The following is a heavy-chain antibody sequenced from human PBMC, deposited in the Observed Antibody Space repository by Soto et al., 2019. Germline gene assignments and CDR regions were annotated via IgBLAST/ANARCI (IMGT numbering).Heavy chain of an antibody. V-gene: IGHV4-4*02. CDR2: IYRSGSA. D-gene: IGHD6-13*01. J-gene: IGHJ4*02. CDR1: GGSIDSSKW. CDR3: ASKDITVPGAE. Sequence: QVQLQESGPGLVQPSGTLSLTCAVSGGSIDSSKWWSWVRQSPGKGLEWIAEIYRSGSANYNPSLKSRVSISVDKSKNQFSLNLTSVTAADTAVYHCASKDITVPGAEWGQGTLVTVSS.